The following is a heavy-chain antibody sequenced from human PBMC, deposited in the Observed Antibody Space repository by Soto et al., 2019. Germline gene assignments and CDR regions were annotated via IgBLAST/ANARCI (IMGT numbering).Heavy chain of an antibody. CDR3: ARAEKAAPGHDAFDI. D-gene: IGHD6-6*01. V-gene: IGHV4-31*03. J-gene: IGHJ3*02. CDR1: GCSISSGGYY. Sequence: SETLSLTCTVSGCSISSGGYYWSWIRQHPGKGLEWIGYIYYSGSTYYNPSLKSRVTISVDTSKNQLSLKLSSVTAADTAVYYCARAEKAAPGHDAFDIWGQGTMVTVSS. CDR2: IYYSGST.